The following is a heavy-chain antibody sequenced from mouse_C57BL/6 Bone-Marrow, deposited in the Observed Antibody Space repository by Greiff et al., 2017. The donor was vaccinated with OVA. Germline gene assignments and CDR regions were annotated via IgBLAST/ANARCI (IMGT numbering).Heavy chain of an antibody. CDR3: TTLDSSGPYAFAY. CDR1: GFNIKDDY. D-gene: IGHD3-2*02. CDR2: IDPENGDT. Sequence: EVQGVESGAELVRPGASVKLSCTASGFNIKDDYMHWVKQRPEQGLEWIGWIDPENGDTEYASKFQGKATITADTSSNTAYLQLSRLTSEDTAVYYCTTLDSSGPYAFAYWGQGTLVTVSA. J-gene: IGHJ3*01. V-gene: IGHV14-4*01.